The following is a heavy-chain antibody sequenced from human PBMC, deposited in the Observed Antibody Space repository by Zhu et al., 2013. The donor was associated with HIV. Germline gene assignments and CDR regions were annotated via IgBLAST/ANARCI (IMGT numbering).Heavy chain of an antibody. V-gene: IGHV1-2*02. CDR1: GYTFTGYY. D-gene: IGHD6-6*01. J-gene: IGHJ5*02. CDR3: AKESSSSSGRLCWFDP. CDR2: INPNSGGT. Sequence: QVQLVQSGAEVKKPGASVKVSRKASGYTFTGYYIHWVRQAPGQGLEWMGWINPNSGGTIYAQKFQGRITMTRDTSISTVYMELSRLTSDDTAVYYCAKESSSSSGRLCWFDPWGQGTLGHRLL.